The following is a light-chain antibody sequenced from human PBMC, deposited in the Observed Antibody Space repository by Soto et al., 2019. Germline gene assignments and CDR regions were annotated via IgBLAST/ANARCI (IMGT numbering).Light chain of an antibody. CDR1: SSDVGGYNY. CDR2: DVS. V-gene: IGLV2-14*01. J-gene: IGLJ2*01. CDR3: SSYTSSITLV. Sequence: QSALTHPASVSGSPGQSITISCTGTSSDVGGYNYVSWYQQYPGKAPKLMIYDVSNRPSGVSNRFSGSKSGNTASLTISGLQAEDEADYYCSSYTSSITLVFGGGTKLTVL.